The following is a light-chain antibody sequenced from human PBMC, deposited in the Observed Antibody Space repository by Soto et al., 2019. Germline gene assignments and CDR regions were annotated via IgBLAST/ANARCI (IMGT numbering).Light chain of an antibody. J-gene: IGKJ5*01. Sequence: DVVMTQSPLSLPVTLGQPASISCRSSPSLLYNNTYNYLDWYVQKPGQSPQLLIYFGSNRAPGVPDRFSGSGSGTDFTLKINRVEAEDVGTYYCMQALQSLTFGQGTRLEIK. V-gene: IGKV2-28*01. CDR1: PSLLYNNTYNY. CDR2: FGS. CDR3: MQALQSLT.